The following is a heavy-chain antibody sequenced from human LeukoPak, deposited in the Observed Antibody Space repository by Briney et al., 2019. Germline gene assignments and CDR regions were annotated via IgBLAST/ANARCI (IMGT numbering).Heavy chain of an antibody. V-gene: IGHV7-4-1*01. CDR3: ARGMSNSPYYFYYYMDV. D-gene: IGHD1-1*01. Sequence: ASVKVSCKASGYTFTTYSINWVRQAPGQGLEWVGWINTNTGKTTYAQDFTGRFVFSLDTSVSTAYLQIGSLKAEDTAVYYCARGMSNSPYYFYYYMDVWGKGTTVTVSS. J-gene: IGHJ6*03. CDR2: INTNTGKT. CDR1: GYTFTTYS.